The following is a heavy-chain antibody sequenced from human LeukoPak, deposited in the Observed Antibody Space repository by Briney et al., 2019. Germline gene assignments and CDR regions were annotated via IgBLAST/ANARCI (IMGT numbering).Heavy chain of an antibody. CDR1: GFTFSSYS. CDR3: ARDVYYDILTGSVGMDV. J-gene: IGHJ6*04. V-gene: IGHV3-21*01. Sequence: GGSLRLSCAASGFTFSSYSMNWVRQAPGKGLEWVSSISSSSSYIYYADSVKGRSTISRDNAKNSLYLQMNSLRAEDTAVYYCARDVYYDILTGSVGMDVWGKGTTVTVSS. D-gene: IGHD3-9*01. CDR2: ISSSSSYI.